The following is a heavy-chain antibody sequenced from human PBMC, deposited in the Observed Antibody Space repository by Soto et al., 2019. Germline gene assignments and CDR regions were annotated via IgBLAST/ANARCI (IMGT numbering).Heavy chain of an antibody. V-gene: IGHV3-23*01. D-gene: IGHD3-10*01. Sequence: EVQLMESGGGLEQPGGSLRLSCAASGFTFNNFAMSWVRQAPGKWLEWVSAIKGSGRNTYYADSVKGRFTISRDNSKNPGCRQMNKLKVEDTGVYPGTAGEERNSKLYGKFGSWGQGTLVAVFS. CDR1: GFTFNNFA. CDR2: IKGSGRNT. J-gene: IGHJ4*02. CDR3: TAGEERNSKLYGKFGS.